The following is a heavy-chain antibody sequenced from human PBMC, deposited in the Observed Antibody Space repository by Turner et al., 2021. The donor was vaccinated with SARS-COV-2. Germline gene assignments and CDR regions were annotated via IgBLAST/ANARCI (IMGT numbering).Heavy chain of an antibody. CDR1: GFTVSSNY. CDR2: IYSGGST. D-gene: IGHD3-10*01. Sequence: EVQLVESGGGLVQPGGSVRLSCAASGFTVSSNYMRWVRQAPGKGLEWVSVIYSGGSTFYADSVKGRFTISRDNSKNTLYLQMNSLRAEDTAVYYCAREVSGSSNTGVYFDYWGQGTLVTVSS. V-gene: IGHV3-66*01. CDR3: AREVSGSSNTGVYFDY. J-gene: IGHJ4*02.